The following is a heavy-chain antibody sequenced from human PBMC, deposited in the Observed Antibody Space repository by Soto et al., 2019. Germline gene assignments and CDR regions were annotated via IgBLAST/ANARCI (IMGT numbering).Heavy chain of an antibody. D-gene: IGHD2-2*01. Sequence: GGSLRLSCAASGFTFSSYAMSWVRQAPGKGLEWVSAISGSGGSTYYADSVKGRFTVSRDNVKNTLSLQMNSLRPEDTAVYYCAKDSGYQLPDNYFYYGLDVWGQGTTVTVSS. CDR1: GFTFSSYA. J-gene: IGHJ6*02. CDR2: ISGSGGST. CDR3: AKDSGYQLPDNYFYYGLDV. V-gene: IGHV3-23*01.